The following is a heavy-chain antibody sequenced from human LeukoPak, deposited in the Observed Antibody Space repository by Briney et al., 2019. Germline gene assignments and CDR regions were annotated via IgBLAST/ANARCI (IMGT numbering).Heavy chain of an antibody. Sequence: VSVKVSCKASGYTFTGYYMHWVRQAPGQGLEWMGRINPNSGGTNYAQKFQGRVTMTRDTSISTAYMELSRLISDDTAVYYCARGLTGENAFDIWGQGTMVTVSS. D-gene: IGHD7-27*01. CDR1: GYTFTGYY. J-gene: IGHJ3*02. CDR2: INPNSGGT. V-gene: IGHV1-2*06. CDR3: ARGLTGENAFDI.